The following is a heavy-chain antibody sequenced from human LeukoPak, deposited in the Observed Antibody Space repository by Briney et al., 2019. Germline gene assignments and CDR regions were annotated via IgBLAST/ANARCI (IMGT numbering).Heavy chain of an antibody. CDR2: ISSSSSSTI. CDR3: ARGQGGQWLTAEYFQH. D-gene: IGHD6-19*01. V-gene: IGHV3-48*02. CDR1: GFTFSSYS. Sequence: GGSLRLSCAASGFTFSSYSMNWVRQAPGKGLEWVSYISSSSSSTIYYADSVKGRFTISRDNAKNSLYLQMNSLRDEDTAVYYCARGQGGQWLTAEYFQHWGQGTLVTVSS. J-gene: IGHJ1*01.